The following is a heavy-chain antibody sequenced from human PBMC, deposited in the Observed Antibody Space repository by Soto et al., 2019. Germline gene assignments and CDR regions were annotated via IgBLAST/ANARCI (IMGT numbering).Heavy chain of an antibody. CDR2: IKQDGSEK. CDR1: GFTFTSYW. J-gene: IGHJ4*02. Sequence: GGSLRLSCAASGFTFTSYWMSWVRQAPGKGLEWVANIKQDGSEKYYVDSVKGRFTISRDNSKNTLYLQMNSLRAEDTAVYYCAKRSSSSTFDYWGQGTLVTVSS. D-gene: IGHD6-6*01. V-gene: IGHV3-7*05. CDR3: AKRSSSSTFDY.